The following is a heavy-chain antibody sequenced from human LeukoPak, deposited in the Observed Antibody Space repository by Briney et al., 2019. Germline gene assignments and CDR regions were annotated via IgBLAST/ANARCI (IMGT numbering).Heavy chain of an antibody. Sequence: GESLNISCNDSGYSFTTYWIAWVRQMPGKGLEWMGIIYPGDSDTRYSPSFQGQVTISVDKSISTAYLQWNSLKASDTAMYYCARLGSSIAARSYYFDYWGQGTLVTVSS. V-gene: IGHV5-51*01. CDR3: ARLGSSIAARSYYFDY. CDR2: IYPGDSDT. D-gene: IGHD6-6*01. CDR1: GYSFTTYW. J-gene: IGHJ4*02.